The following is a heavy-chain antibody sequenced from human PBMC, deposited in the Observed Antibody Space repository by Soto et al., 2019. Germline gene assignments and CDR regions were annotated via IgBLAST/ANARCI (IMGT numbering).Heavy chain of an antibody. J-gene: IGHJ6*02. CDR1: GGSFSGYY. V-gene: IGHV4-34*01. D-gene: IGHD6-19*01. CDR2: INHSGST. CDR3: ARGGPGASGWYSFSYYYYGMDV. Sequence: SETLSLTCAVYGGSFSGYYWSWIRQPPGKGLEWIGEINHSGSTNYNPSLKSRVTISVDTSKNQFSLKLSSVTAADTAVYYCARGGPGASGWYSFSYYYYGMDVWGQGTTVTVSS.